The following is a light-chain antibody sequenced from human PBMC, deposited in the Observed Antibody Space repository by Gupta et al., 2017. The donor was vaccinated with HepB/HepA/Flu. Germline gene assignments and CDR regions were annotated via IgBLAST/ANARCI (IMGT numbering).Light chain of an antibody. V-gene: IGKV2-28*01. Sequence: DIVMTQSPLSLPVIPGEPASISCRSSQSRLHTNGNNYMNWYLQRPGQPPHLLIYLGAKRASGAPEWLCGCGXGTDFTLKXNNGAPEDVGISNGRQTIKPRWMFAXGTKVQIK. CDR3: RQTIKPRWM. CDR2: LGA. CDR1: QSRLHTNGNNY. J-gene: IGKJ1*01.